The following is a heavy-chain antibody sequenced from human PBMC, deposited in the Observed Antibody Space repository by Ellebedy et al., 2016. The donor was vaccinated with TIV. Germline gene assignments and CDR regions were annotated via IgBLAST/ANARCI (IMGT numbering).Heavy chain of an antibody. J-gene: IGHJ4*02. CDR3: QYSGFDSLYYFDY. Sequence: GGSLRLXCAASGFTFSSDAMSWVRQAPGKGLEWVSAISAGGGSTYYADSVRGRFTTSRDNGKSTLYLQMSGLRAEDTALYYCQYSGFDSLYYFDYWGQGTQVTVSS. V-gene: IGHV3-23*01. CDR2: ISAGGGST. D-gene: IGHD5-12*01. CDR1: GFTFSSDA.